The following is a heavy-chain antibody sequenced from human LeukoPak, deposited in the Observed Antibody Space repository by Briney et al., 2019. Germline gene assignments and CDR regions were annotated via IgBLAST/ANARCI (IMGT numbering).Heavy chain of an antibody. J-gene: IGHJ6*03. D-gene: IGHD2-2*01. V-gene: IGHV3-30*07. CDR3: ARHCSSTSCYSSYMDV. CDR1: GFTFSSYA. CDR2: ISYDGSNK. Sequence: GGSLRLSCAASGFTFSSYAMHWVRQAPGKGLEWVAVISYDGSNKYYADSAKGRFTISRDNSKNTLYLQMNSLRAEDTAVYYCARHCSSTSCYSSYMDVWGKGTTFTVSS.